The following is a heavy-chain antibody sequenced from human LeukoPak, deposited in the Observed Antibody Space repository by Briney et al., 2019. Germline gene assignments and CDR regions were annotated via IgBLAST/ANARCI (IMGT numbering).Heavy chain of an antibody. Sequence: GGSLRLSCAASGFTFSSYSMNWVRQAPGKGLEWVSSISSSSSYIYYADSVKGRFTISRDNAKNSLYLQMNSLRAEDTAVYYCGWFGELSDAFDIWGQGTMVTVSS. J-gene: IGHJ3*02. D-gene: IGHD3-10*01. V-gene: IGHV3-21*01. CDR3: GWFGELSDAFDI. CDR2: ISSSSSYI. CDR1: GFTFSSYS.